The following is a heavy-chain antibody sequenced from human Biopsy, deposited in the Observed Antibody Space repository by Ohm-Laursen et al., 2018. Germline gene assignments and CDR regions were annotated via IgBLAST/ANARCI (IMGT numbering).Heavy chain of an antibody. CDR3: ARVAGGYAYYYGMDV. V-gene: IGHV4-38-2*01. Sequence: TLSLTCAVSGYSVTNDYYWGWIRQPPGKGLEWIGNIYYDGITYYNPSLKSRVALSVDTSQNQFSLRLTSVTAADLAVYYCARVAGGYAYYYGMDVWGQGTTVIVSS. D-gene: IGHD5-12*01. J-gene: IGHJ6*02. CDR2: IYYDGIT. CDR1: GYSVTNDYY.